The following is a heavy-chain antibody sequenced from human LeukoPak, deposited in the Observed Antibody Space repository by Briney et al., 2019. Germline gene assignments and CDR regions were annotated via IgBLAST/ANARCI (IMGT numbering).Heavy chain of an antibody. CDR1: GFTFSSYS. V-gene: IGHV3-53*01. CDR3: ARGSGSYSFDY. Sequence: GRSLRLSCAASGFTFSSYSMNWVRQAPGKGLEWVSVIYSGGSTYYADSVKGRFAISRDNSKNTLYLQMNSLRAEDTAVYYCARGSGSYSFDYWGQGTLVTVSS. D-gene: IGHD1-26*01. CDR2: IYSGGST. J-gene: IGHJ4*02.